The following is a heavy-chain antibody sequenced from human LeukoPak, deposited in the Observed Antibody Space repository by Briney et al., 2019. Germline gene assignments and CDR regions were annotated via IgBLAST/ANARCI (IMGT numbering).Heavy chain of an antibody. D-gene: IGHD3-10*01. J-gene: IGHJ3*02. V-gene: IGHV4-59*12. CDR2: IYYSGST. CDR3: AKSNGYGLVDI. Sequence: SETLSLTCTVSGGSISNYWSWIRQPPGKGLEWIGYIYYSGSTNYKPSLKSRVTISLDTSRNQFSLKLNSVTAADTAVYYCAKSNGYGLVDIWGQGTMVTVSS. CDR1: GGSISNY.